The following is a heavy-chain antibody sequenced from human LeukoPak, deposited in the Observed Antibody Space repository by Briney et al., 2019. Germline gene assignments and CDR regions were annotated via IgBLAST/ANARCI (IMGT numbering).Heavy chain of an antibody. V-gene: IGHV4-34*01. Sequence: PSETLSLTCAVYGGSFSGYYWSWIRQPPGKGLEWIGEINHSGSTNYNPSLKSRVTISVDTSKNQFSLKLSSVTAADTAVYYCARRGWGKYYYYYMDVWGKGTTVTVSS. CDR2: INHSGST. J-gene: IGHJ6*03. CDR1: GGSFSGYY. D-gene: IGHD3-16*01. CDR3: ARRGWGKYYYYYMDV.